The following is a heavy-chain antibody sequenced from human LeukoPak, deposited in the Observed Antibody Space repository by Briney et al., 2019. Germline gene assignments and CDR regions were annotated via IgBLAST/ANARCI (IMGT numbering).Heavy chain of an antibody. CDR3: ARVFYWDRYPQFGTDV. V-gene: IGHV3-66*02. D-gene: IGHD3-16*01. J-gene: IGHJ6*04. Sequence: PGGSLRLSCAASGFTVSSNYMSWVRQAPGKGLEWVSVIYSGGSTYYADSVKGRFTISRDNSKNTLYLQMNSLRAEDTAVYYCARVFYWDRYPQFGTDVWGKGTTVTVSS. CDR2: IYSGGST. CDR1: GFTVSSNY.